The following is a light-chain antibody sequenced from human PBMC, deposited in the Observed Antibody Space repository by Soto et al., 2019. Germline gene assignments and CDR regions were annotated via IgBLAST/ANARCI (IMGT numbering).Light chain of an antibody. CDR1: QTVPGNY. CDR3: QQYVSSPRT. Sequence: IVLTQSPGTVSLSPGERATLSCRASQTVPGNYLAWYQQKPGQAPRLLVSGASIRATDVPDRFSGSGSGTDFSLTISRLEPEDFAVYYCQQYVSSPRTFGQGTKVDIK. CDR2: GAS. V-gene: IGKV3-20*01. J-gene: IGKJ1*01.